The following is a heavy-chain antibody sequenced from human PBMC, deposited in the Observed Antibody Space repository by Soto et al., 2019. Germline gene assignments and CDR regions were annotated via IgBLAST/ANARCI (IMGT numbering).Heavy chain of an antibody. CDR1: EFSFSDYW. V-gene: IGHV3-7*01. Sequence: EVQLVESGGGFVQPGGSLRLSCSASEFSFSDYWMTWVRQAPGKGLEWVASIKKDGSEKSYVVSVKGRFTISRDNAKNSLYLHMSSLRDEDTAVYYCARRAAVVGLDYWGQGALVTVSS. D-gene: IGHD6-13*01. J-gene: IGHJ4*02. CDR2: IKKDGSEK. CDR3: ARRAAVVGLDY.